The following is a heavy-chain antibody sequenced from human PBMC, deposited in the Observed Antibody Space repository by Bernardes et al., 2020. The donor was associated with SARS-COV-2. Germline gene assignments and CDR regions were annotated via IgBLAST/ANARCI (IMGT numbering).Heavy chain of an antibody. CDR2: INPANGVT. J-gene: IGHJ3*01. D-gene: IGHD6-19*01. CDR1: GYIFTRYV. V-gene: IGHV1-3*01. CDR3: ASLLDSRGGWYASAGSPDGFDV. Sequence: ASVKVSCKASGYIFTRYVIYWVRQAPGLRLEWMGWINPANGVTKYSSNFQGRIAISMDTSANTVHMELGSLIVEDTSVYFCASLLDSRGGWYASAGSPDGFDVWGQGTMVTVSS.